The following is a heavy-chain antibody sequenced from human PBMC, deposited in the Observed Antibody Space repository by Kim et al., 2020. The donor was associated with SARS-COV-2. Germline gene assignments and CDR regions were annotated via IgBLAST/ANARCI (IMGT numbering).Heavy chain of an antibody. V-gene: IGHV1-69*02. Sequence: SVKVSCKASGGTFSSYTISWVRQAPGQGLEWMGRIIPILGIANYAQKFQGRVTITADKSTSTAYMELSSLRSEDTAVYYCAMNTVTRGDAFDIWGQGTMVTVSS. J-gene: IGHJ3*02. CDR1: GGTFSSYT. CDR2: IIPILGIA. CDR3: AMNTVTRGDAFDI. D-gene: IGHD4-17*01.